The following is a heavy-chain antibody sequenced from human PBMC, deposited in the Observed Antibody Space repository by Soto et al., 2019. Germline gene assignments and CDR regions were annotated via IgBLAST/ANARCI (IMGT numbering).Heavy chain of an antibody. Sequence: EVLLLESGGGLVQPGGSLRLSCAASGFTFSNYAMSWVRQAPGKGLEWVSIISGGGGTTYYADSVKGRFTISRDNAKNTVHLKINSLRVEYTAVYYCAKQAGYSSDPFDYCGQGTLVAVSS. CDR1: GFTFSNYA. J-gene: IGHJ4*02. V-gene: IGHV3-23*01. CDR3: AKQAGYSSDPFDY. CDR2: ISGGGGTT. D-gene: IGHD6-19*01.